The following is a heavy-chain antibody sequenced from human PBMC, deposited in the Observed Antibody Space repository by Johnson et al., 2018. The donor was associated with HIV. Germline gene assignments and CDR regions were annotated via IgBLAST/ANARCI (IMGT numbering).Heavy chain of an antibody. J-gene: IGHJ3*02. CDR1: RFTFDDYA. D-gene: IGHD5-24*01. Sequence: VQLVESGGVVVQPGGSLRLSCETSRFTFDDYAMHWVRQANSYATAYAASVKGRFTISRDDSKNTAYLQMNSLKTEDTAVYYCTSRRDGYNLIGIWGQGTMVTVSS. V-gene: IGHV3-73*01. CDR2: ANSYAT. CDR3: TSRRDGYNLIGI.